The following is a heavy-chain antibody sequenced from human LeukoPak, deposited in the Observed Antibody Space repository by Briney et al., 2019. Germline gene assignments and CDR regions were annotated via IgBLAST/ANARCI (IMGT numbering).Heavy chain of an antibody. CDR3: ARDGGGYDS. J-gene: IGHJ5*01. CDR2: IKEDGSRQ. V-gene: IGHV3-7*01. CDR1: GFTFSTYW. D-gene: IGHD5-24*01. Sequence: GGSLRLSCAASGFTFSTYWMSWVRQTPGPGLELVANIKEDGSRQYYVDSVKGRFTISRDNAKNSLYLQMNSLRVEDTAVYYCARDGGGYDSWGQGTLVTVSS.